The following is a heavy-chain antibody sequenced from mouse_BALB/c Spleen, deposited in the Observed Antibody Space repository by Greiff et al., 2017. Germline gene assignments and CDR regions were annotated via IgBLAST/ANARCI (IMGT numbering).Heavy chain of an antibody. CDR2: ISNGGGST. D-gene: IGHD1-1*01. Sequence: EVQLVESGGGLVQPGGSLKLSCAASGFTFSSYTMSWVRQTPEKRLEWVAYISNGGGSTYYPDTVKGRFTISRDNAKNTLYLQMSSLKSEDTAMYYCASLHYYGSSYGGFAYWGQGTLVTVSA. J-gene: IGHJ3*01. CDR1: GFTFSSYT. V-gene: IGHV5-12-2*01. CDR3: ASLHYYGSSYGGFAY.